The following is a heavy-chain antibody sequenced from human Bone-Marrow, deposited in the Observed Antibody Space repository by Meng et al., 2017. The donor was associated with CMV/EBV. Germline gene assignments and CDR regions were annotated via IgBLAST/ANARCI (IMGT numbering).Heavy chain of an antibody. Sequence: GESLKISCAASGFTFSSYEMNWVRQAPGKGLEWVSYISSSGSTIYYADSVKGRFTISRDNAKNSLYLQMNSLRAEDTAVYYCARARYYGSGIAGMDVWGQGTTVTVSS. V-gene: IGHV3-48*03. D-gene: IGHD3-10*01. J-gene: IGHJ6*02. CDR2: ISSSGSTI. CDR3: ARARYYGSGIAGMDV. CDR1: GFTFSSYE.